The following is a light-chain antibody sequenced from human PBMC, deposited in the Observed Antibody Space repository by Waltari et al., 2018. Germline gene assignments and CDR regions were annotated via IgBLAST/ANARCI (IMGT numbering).Light chain of an antibody. J-gene: IGLJ1*01. CDR3: HVWHPDMDPGV. V-gene: IGLV3-21*04. Sequence: SYALTQPPSVSVAPGTTARITCGGDNIGSYSVHWYQQKPGQAPVLAIFYDSDRPSGIPERFSGSNSGNTATLTISSVEAGDEAKYYCHVWHPDMDPGVFGPGTEVSV. CDR1: NIGSYS. CDR2: YDS.